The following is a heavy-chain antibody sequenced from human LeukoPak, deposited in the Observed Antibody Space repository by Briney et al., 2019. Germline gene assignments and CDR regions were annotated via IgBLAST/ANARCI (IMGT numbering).Heavy chain of an antibody. D-gene: IGHD6-19*01. Sequence: PGESLQISCQASVYTFTSYWISWVRQMPAQGLEWMGIIYPADSDARYRPSFQGQVSISVDKSISTAYLQWSSLKASDTAMYYCARRGSGWDVDYWGQGTLVSVSS. CDR3: ARRGSGWDVDY. V-gene: IGHV5-51*01. CDR1: VYTFTSYW. J-gene: IGHJ4*02. CDR2: IYPADSDA.